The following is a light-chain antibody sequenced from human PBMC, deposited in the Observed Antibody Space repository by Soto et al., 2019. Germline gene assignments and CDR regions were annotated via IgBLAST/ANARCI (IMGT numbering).Light chain of an antibody. CDR3: QKYDRAPFT. CDR2: GAS. Sequence: EWTQSPSSLSASIRDRVTITCRASQGISSYLGWYQQKPGKAPKLLIYGASTLQSGVPSRFSGSGSGTDFTLTINSLQPEDIATYYCQKYDRAPFTFGPGTKVDI. V-gene: IGKV1-9*01. CDR1: QGISSY. J-gene: IGKJ3*01.